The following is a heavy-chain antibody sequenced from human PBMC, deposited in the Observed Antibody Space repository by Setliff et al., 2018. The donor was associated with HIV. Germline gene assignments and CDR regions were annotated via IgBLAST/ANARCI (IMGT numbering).Heavy chain of an antibody. CDR3: ARVTSSPGYFLDY. V-gene: IGHV4-38-2*02. J-gene: IGHJ4*02. D-gene: IGHD1-1*01. CDR2: IYHSGST. CDR1: GGSISSHY. Sequence: PSETLSLTCTVSGGSISSHYWGWIRQPPGKGLEWIGSIYHSGSTYYNPSLKSRVTISVDTSKNQFSLKLSSVTAADTAVYYCARVTSSPGYFLDYWGQGTLVTVSS.